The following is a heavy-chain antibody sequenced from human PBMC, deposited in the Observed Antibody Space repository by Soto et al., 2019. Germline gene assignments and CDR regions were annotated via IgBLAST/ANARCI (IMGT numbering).Heavy chain of an antibody. Sequence: QVQLVQSGAEVRKPGSSVTVSCKASGGTFSNYAISWVRQAPGQGLEWMGGIIPIVGTGSYAQKFQGRVTITADEPTTTAYTELISLRFEDTAVYYCARVVILVPTASTHYYYHMDVWGPGTTVTVSS. CDR3: ARVVILVPTASTHYYYHMDV. D-gene: IGHD2-2*01. J-gene: IGHJ6*02. CDR1: GGTFSNYA. V-gene: IGHV1-69*01. CDR2: IIPIVGTG.